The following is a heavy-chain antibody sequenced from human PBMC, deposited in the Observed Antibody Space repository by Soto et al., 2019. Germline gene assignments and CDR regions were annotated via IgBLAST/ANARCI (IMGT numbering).Heavy chain of an antibody. CDR3: ARQTNFRGNIRFFDL. Sequence: SQTLSLTCTVSGGTIYSSSYSWGWNRENPGKGLEWIGSIYYSGSTSYNPSLKSRVTISVDTSKSQFSLKLSSVTAADTAVFYCARQTNFRGNIRFFDLWGQGALVTVSS. J-gene: IGHJ4*02. CDR2: IYYSGST. V-gene: IGHV4-39*01. CDR1: GGTIYSSSYS.